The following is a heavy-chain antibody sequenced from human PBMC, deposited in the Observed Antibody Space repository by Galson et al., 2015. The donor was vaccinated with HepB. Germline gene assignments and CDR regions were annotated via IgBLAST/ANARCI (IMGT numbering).Heavy chain of an antibody. J-gene: IGHJ6*02. D-gene: IGHD4-17*01. CDR1: GYTFTSYA. CDR3: ASPHDYGDQRSGSRNYYYYGMDV. Sequence: SVKVSCKASGYTFTSYAMHWVRQAPGQRLEWMGWINAGNGNTKYSQKFQGRVTITRDTSASTAYMELSSLRSEDTAVYYCASPHDYGDQRSGSRNYYYYGMDVWGQGTTVTVSS. V-gene: IGHV1-3*01. CDR2: INAGNGNT.